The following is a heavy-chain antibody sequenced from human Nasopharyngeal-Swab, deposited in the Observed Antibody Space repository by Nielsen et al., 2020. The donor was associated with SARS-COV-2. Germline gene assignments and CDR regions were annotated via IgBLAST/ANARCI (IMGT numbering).Heavy chain of an antibody. CDR1: GFSLNTAGMG. J-gene: IGHJ4*02. D-gene: IGHD5-18*01. Sequence: SGPTLVKPTQTLTLTCTFSGFSLNTAGMGVGWIRQPPGKALEWLALIYWDDDKRYSPSLEDRLTITRDTSRNQVVLTMANMDPVDSGTYYCANNDGYFYGGPPDYFHSWGQGTPVTVSS. CDR2: IYWDDDK. CDR3: ANNDGYFYGGPPDYFHS. V-gene: IGHV2-5*02.